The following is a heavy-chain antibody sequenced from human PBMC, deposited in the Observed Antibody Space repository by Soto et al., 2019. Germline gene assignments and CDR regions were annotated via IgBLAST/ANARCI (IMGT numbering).Heavy chain of an antibody. Sequence: QVQVVQSGAEVKKPESSVKVSCKPSGGTFNTYTVNWVRLAPGHGLEWMGRFIPILDTANYAQKFQDRVTITADRSTCTAYMELNSLTSDDTAVYYCAITYCRDNSCPRDFDFWGPGTRVTVSS. V-gene: IGHV1-69*08. CDR2: FIPILDTA. CDR3: AITYCRDNSCPRDFDF. CDR1: GGTFNTYT. D-gene: IGHD2-21*01. J-gene: IGHJ4*02.